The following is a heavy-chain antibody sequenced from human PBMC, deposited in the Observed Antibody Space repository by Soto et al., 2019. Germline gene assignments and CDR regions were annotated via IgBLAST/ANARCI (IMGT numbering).Heavy chain of an antibody. D-gene: IGHD3-22*01. Sequence: QVQLVQSGAEVKKPGSSVKVSCKASGGTFSSYAMHWVRQAPGKGLEWVAVISYDGSNKYYADSVKGRFTISRDNSKNTLYLQMNSLRAEDTAVYYCARDKWGGYYDSSGYYWSNAFDIWGQGTMVTVSS. CDR1: GGTFSSYA. V-gene: IGHV3-30-3*01. J-gene: IGHJ3*02. CDR2: ISYDGSNK. CDR3: ARDKWGGYYDSSGYYWSNAFDI.